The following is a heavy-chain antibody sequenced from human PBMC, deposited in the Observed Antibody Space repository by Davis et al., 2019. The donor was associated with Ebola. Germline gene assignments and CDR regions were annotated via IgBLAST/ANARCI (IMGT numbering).Heavy chain of an antibody. CDR3: AKDYSSSWDDFNYFDY. Sequence: SLKISCAASGFTFDDYAMHWVRQAPGKGLEWVSGISWNSGSIGYADSVKGRFTISRDNAKNSLYLQMNSLRAEDMALYYCAKDYSSSWDDFNYFDYWGQGTLVTVSS. CDR1: GFTFDDYA. V-gene: IGHV3-9*03. D-gene: IGHD6-13*01. J-gene: IGHJ4*02. CDR2: ISWNSGSI.